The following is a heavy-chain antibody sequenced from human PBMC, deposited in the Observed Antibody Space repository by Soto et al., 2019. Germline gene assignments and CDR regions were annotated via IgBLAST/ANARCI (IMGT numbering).Heavy chain of an antibody. J-gene: IGHJ4*02. Sequence: GGSLRLSCAASVFTFSSYWMSWVRQAPGKGLEWVANIKQDGSEKYYVDSVKGRFTISRDNAKNSLYLQMNSLRAEDTAVYYCARTSITAAPDYWGQGTLVTVSS. D-gene: IGHD6-13*01. CDR2: IKQDGSEK. CDR3: ARTSITAAPDY. CDR1: VFTFSSYW. V-gene: IGHV3-7*01.